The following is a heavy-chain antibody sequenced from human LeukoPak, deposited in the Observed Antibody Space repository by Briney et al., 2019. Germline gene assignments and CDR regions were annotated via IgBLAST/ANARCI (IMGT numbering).Heavy chain of an antibody. J-gene: IGHJ4*02. CDR1: GFTVINTY. V-gene: IGHV3-66*01. CDR3: ARAVLSGGFDR. Sequence: GGSLRLSCAASGFTVINTYMTWVRQAPGKGLEWVLNIYTGGATYYTDSVKGRFTVSRDSSKNTLFLQMNSLREEDTAVYYCARAVLSGGFDRWGQGALVTVSS. D-gene: IGHD3-16*01. CDR2: IYTGGAT.